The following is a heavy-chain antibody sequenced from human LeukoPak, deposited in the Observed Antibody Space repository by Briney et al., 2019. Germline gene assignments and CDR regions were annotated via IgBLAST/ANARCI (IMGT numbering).Heavy chain of an antibody. Sequence: GESLKISFQGSGYSFTTYWIGWVRQMPGKGLEWMGIIYPGDSDTRYSPSFQGQVTISADKSISTAYLQWSSLKASDTAMYYCARWPTGYDSQYFDYWGQGTLVTVSS. CDR2: IYPGDSDT. V-gene: IGHV5-51*01. J-gene: IGHJ4*02. CDR1: GYSFTTYW. D-gene: IGHD2-2*01. CDR3: ARWPTGYDSQYFDY.